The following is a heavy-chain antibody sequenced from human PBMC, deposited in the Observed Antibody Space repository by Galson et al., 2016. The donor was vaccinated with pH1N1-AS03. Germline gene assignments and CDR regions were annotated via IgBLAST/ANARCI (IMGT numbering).Heavy chain of an antibody. CDR1: GDSLNFYY. J-gene: IGHJ4*02. Sequence: SETLSLTCTVSGDSLNFYYWSWIRQSPGKALEWIGYVYYRGSTNYNPSLKSRVTISVDTSKNQFSLNLGSVTAADTAVYYCARTVVAGWGYYFDYWGQGTLVTVSS. CDR2: VYYRGST. D-gene: IGHD6-19*01. V-gene: IGHV4-59*01. CDR3: ARTVVAGWGYYFDY.